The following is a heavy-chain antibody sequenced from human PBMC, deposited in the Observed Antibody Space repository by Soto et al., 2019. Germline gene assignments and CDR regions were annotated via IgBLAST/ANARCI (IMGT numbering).Heavy chain of an antibody. CDR3: TRRGRQSANWFDP. CDR2: MIPMSGRP. J-gene: IGHJ5*02. CDR1: GGTFNSYS. V-gene: IGHV1-69*14. Sequence: QGQLVQSGAEVKTPGSSVKVSCKASGGTFNSYSIDWVRQAPGQGFEWMGGMIPMSGRPNYAQRFQGIVTFSADKSTNTVYMEVNSLTHEDTAVYYCTRRGRQSANWFDPWGQGTLVTVSS.